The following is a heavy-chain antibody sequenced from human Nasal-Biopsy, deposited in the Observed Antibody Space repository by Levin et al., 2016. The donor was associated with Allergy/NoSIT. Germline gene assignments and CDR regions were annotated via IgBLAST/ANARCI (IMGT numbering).Heavy chain of an antibody. Sequence: ASVKVSCKASGYTFSTYDISWVRQAPGQGLEWMGWISGNNGHTNYAQKFQGRVTMTTDTSTSTTYMELRSLRSDDTAVYYCARDPDSYVESHLTPLTVLAYWGQGALVTVSS. V-gene: IGHV1-18*01. CDR2: ISGNNGHT. J-gene: IGHJ4*02. CDR1: GYTFSTYD. CDR3: ARDPDSYVESHLTPLTVLAY. D-gene: IGHD4-23*01.